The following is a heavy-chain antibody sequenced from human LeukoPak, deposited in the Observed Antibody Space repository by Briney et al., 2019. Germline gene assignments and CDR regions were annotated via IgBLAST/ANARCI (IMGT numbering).Heavy chain of an antibody. CDR3: AAEPRGSGSPLY. J-gene: IGHJ4*02. CDR1: GFXFTSSA. Sequence: SVKVSCKASGFXFTSSAIQWVRQARGQRRQWIGWIVVGSGNTNYAQKFQERVTITRDMSTSTAYMELSSLRSEDTAVYYCAAEPRGSGSPLYWGQGTLVTVSS. CDR2: IVVGSGNT. D-gene: IGHD3-10*01. V-gene: IGHV1-58*02.